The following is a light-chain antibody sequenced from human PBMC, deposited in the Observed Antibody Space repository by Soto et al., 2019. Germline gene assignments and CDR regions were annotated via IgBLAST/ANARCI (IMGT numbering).Light chain of an antibody. CDR2: DVS. Sequence: QSALTQPASVSGSPGQSITISCTGTSRDVGGYNYVSWYQQHPGNPPKLIIYDVSDRPSGVSNRFSGSKSGNTASLTISGLQAEDEANYYCSSYTITSADWVFGGGTKLTVL. V-gene: IGLV2-14*03. J-gene: IGLJ3*02. CDR1: SRDVGGYNY. CDR3: SSYTITSADWV.